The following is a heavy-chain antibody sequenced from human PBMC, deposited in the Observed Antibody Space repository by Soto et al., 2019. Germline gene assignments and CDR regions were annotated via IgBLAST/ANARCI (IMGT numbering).Heavy chain of an antibody. Sequence: EVQLVESGGGLVQPGGSLRLSCAASGFTLSTYDMHWVRQATGKGLEWVAALSYAGDTYYPVSVKGRFTVSREGAKNSFYLQMNSLTAGDTAVYYCAKGPRSASGYYYMGVWGKGTTVTVSS. CDR3: AKGPRSASGYYYMGV. V-gene: IGHV3-13*01. D-gene: IGHD3-10*01. CDR2: LSYAGDT. J-gene: IGHJ6*03. CDR1: GFTLSTYD.